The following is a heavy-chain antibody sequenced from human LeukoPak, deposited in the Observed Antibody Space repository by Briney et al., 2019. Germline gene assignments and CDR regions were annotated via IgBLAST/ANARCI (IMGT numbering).Heavy chain of an antibody. CDR1: GYTFTRYF. D-gene: IGHD3-22*01. J-gene: IGHJ5*02. CDR2: INPNSGGT. V-gene: IGHV1-2*02. Sequence: ASVKVSCKASGYTFTRYFVHWVRQAPGQGLEWMGWINPNSGGTNYAQKFQGRVTMTRDTSISTAYMELSRLRSDDTAAYYCAREDYDSTKGWFDPWGQGTLVTVSS. CDR3: AREDYDSTKGWFDP.